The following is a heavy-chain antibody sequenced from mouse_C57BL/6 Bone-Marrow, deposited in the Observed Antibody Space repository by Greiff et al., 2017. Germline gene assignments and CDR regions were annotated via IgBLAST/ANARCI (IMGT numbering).Heavy chain of an antibody. CDR3: TTDYYGTPYYYAMDY. CDR1: GFNIKDYY. Sequence: EVQGVESGAELVRPGASVKLSCTASGFNIKDYYMHWVKQRPEQGLEWIGRIDPEDGDTEYAPKFQGKATMTADTSSNTAYLQLSSLTSEDTAVYYCTTDYYGTPYYYAMDYWGQGTSVTVSS. V-gene: IGHV14-1*01. CDR2: IDPEDGDT. D-gene: IGHD1-1*01. J-gene: IGHJ4*01.